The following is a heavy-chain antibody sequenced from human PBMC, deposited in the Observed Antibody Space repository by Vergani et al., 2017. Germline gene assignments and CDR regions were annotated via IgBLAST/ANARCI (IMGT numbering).Heavy chain of an antibody. CDR3: ARHISVVRPSSMTAFDY. V-gene: IGHV4-34*01. D-gene: IGHD2-21*01. CDR1: GAAFNSYY. J-gene: IGHJ4*02. Sequence: QVQLQQWGAGLLKTSETLSLTCAVSGAAFNSYYWTWIRQSPGRGLEWIGEIDDKGKSICNPTLKSRVTLSLDTSKKQISLHLTSVTAADTAVYYCARHISVVRPSSMTAFDYWGQGTLVTVSS. CDR2: IDDKGKS.